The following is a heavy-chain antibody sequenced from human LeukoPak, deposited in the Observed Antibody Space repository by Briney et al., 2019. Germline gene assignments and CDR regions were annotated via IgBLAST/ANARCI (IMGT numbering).Heavy chain of an antibody. CDR2: ISSSSNNI. Sequence: GGSLRLSCAASGFTFSTCTMNWVRQAPGKGLEWVSSISSSSNNINYADSVKGRFTISRDNAMNSVHLQMSSLRVEDTAVYYCARGYQRPDYWGQGTLITVSS. D-gene: IGHD2-2*01. J-gene: IGHJ4*02. CDR1: GFTFSTCT. V-gene: IGHV3-21*01. CDR3: ARGYQRPDY.